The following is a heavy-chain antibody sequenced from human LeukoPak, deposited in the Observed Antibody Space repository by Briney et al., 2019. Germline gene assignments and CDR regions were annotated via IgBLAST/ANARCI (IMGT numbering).Heavy chain of an antibody. CDR3: ARGLGYGVFDP. CDR2: ISAGNGNT. V-gene: IGHV1-3*01. D-gene: IGHD6-13*01. CDR1: GYTLTNYA. J-gene: IGHJ5*02. Sequence: GASVKVSCKASGYTLTNYAIHWVRRAPGQGLEWMGWISAGNGNTKYSQNFQGRVTITRDTSASTAYMELSSLRSEDTAVYYCARGLGYGVFDPWGRGTLVTVSS.